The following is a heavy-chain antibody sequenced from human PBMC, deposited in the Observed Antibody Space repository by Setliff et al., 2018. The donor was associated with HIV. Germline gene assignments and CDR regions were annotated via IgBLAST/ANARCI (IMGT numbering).Heavy chain of an antibody. J-gene: IGHJ2*01. CDR2: IIPTFDTA. CDR1: GYTFNNYG. CDR3: ARGVHSGGSGWYNWYFDL. Sequence: SVKVSCKASGYTFNNYGISWVRQAPGQGLEWMGGIIPTFDTANYAQKIQGRVTITADKSTNTVYMELNSLRSEDTAMYYCARGVHSGGSGWYNWYFDLWGRGTLVTVSS. V-gene: IGHV1-69*06. D-gene: IGHD6-19*01.